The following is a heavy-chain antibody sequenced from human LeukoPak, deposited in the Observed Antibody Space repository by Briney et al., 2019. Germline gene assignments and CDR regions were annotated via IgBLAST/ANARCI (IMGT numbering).Heavy chain of an antibody. D-gene: IGHD7-27*01. Sequence: GGSLRLSCAGSGFTFSRYRMSWVRQTPGKGPEWVANIKQGGSEKYYVDSVKGRFTISRDNAKNSLYLQMSSLRAEDTAVYYCAREHLGDYYYGMDVWGQGTTVTVSS. CDR1: GFTFSRYR. CDR2: IKQGGSEK. CDR3: AREHLGDYYYGMDV. V-gene: IGHV3-7*03. J-gene: IGHJ6*02.